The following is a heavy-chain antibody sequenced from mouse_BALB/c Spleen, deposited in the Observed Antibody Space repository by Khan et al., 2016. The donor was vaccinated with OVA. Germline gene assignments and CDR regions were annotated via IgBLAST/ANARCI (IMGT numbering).Heavy chain of an antibody. Sequence: QVQLKESGAELAKPGASVKMSCKASGYTFTSYWMHWVKQRPGQGLEWIGYINPSAGYTDYNQKFKDKATLTADKSSSTAYMQLNSLTSEDSAVYYWARDRIDYWGQGTTLTVSS. J-gene: IGHJ2*01. V-gene: IGHV1-7*01. CDR3: ARDRIDY. CDR2: INPSAGYT. CDR1: GYTFTSYW.